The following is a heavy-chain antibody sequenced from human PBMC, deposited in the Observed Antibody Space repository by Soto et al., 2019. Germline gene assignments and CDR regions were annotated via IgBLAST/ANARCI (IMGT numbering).Heavy chain of an antibody. Sequence: GGSLRLSCAASGFTFSSYGMHWVRQAPGKGLEWVAVIWYDGSNKYYADSVKGRFTISRDNSKNTLYLQMNSLRAEDTAVYYRARDQGDRSVIYGAAGVFDFWAKGTMVTVSS. CDR2: IWYDGSNK. D-gene: IGHD3-22*01. CDR3: ARDQGDRSVIYGAAGVFDF. CDR1: GFTFSSYG. J-gene: IGHJ3*01. V-gene: IGHV3-33*01.